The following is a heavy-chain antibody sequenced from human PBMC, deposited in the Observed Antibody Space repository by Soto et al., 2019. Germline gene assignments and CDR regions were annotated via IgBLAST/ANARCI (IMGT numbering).Heavy chain of an antibody. CDR2: ISSTGGST. V-gene: IGHV3-64*02. CDR3: ARSPLTTVTYFDY. D-gene: IGHD4-17*01. CDR1: GFTFSSYA. Sequence: EVQLVESGEGLVQPGGSLRLSCAASGFTFSSYAMHWVRQAPGKGLEYVSAISSTGGSTYYADSVKGRFTISRDNSKNTLYLQMGSLRAEDMAVYYCARSPLTTVTYFDYWGQGTLVTVSS. J-gene: IGHJ4*02.